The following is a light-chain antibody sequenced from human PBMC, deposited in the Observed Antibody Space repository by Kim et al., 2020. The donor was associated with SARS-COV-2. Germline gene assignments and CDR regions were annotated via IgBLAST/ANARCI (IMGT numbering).Light chain of an antibody. CDR2: SNH. J-gene: IGLJ1*01. Sequence: QSVLTQPPSVSGAPGQRVTISCTGSSSNIGAGYDVHWYQQLPGTAPKLLIYSNHNRPSGVPDRFSGSKSGTSASLAITGLQAEDEADYYCQSYDSSLSAYVFGTGTKVTVL. CDR1: SSNIGAGYD. CDR3: QSYDSSLSAYV. V-gene: IGLV1-40*01.